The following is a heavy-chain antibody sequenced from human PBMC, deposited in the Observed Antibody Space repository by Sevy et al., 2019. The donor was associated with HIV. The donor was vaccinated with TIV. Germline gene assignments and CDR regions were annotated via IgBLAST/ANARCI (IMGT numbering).Heavy chain of an antibody. CDR2: ISYDGSNK. CDR1: GFTFSRYA. V-gene: IGHV3-30-3*01. Sequence: GGSLRLSCAASGFTFSRYAMHWVRQAPGKGLEWVAVISYDGSNKYYADSVKGRFTISRDNSKNTLYLQMNSLRAEDTAVYYCARDLVVVVAAPTYYYGMDVWGQGTTVTVSS. CDR3: ARDLVVVVAAPTYYYGMDV. J-gene: IGHJ6*02. D-gene: IGHD2-15*01.